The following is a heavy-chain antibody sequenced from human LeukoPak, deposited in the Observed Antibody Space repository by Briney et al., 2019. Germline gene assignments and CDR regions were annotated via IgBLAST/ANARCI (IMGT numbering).Heavy chain of an antibody. J-gene: IGHJ6*04. V-gene: IGHV3-30*04. CDR1: GFTFSSYA. CDR3: ARQERMDV. CDR2: ISYDASDE. Sequence: TGRSLRLSCAASGFTFSSYAMHWVRQAPGKGLEWVAVISYDASDEYYADSVKGRFTISRDNSKNTLYLQMNSLRAEDTAVYYCARQERMDVWGKGTTVTVSS.